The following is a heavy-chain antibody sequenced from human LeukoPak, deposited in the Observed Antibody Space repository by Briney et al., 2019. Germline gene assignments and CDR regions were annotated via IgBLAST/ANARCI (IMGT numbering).Heavy chain of an antibody. CDR3: ARSQGPYDY. Sequence: GGSLRLSCAASGFTFSIYTMNWVRQAPGKGLEWVASISSSSGYIYYADSVKGRFTISRDNAKNTLYLQLNSLRAEDTAIYYCARSQGPYDYWGQGTLVTVSS. CDR2: ISSSSGYI. CDR1: GFTFSIYT. V-gene: IGHV3-21*01. J-gene: IGHJ4*02.